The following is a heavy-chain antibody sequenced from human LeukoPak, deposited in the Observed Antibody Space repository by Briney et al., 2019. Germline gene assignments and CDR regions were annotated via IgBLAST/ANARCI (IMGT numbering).Heavy chain of an antibody. CDR2: IWYDGSNR. CDR3: ARRADDAFDI. J-gene: IGHJ3*02. CDR1: AFSFSNYG. Sequence: GTSLRLSCAASAFSFSNYGMHWVRQAPGKGLEWVALIWYDGSNRYYADSVKGRFTISRDNPKNTLYVQMNSLRAEDTAVYYCARRADDAFDIWGQGTMVTVSS. V-gene: IGHV3-33*01.